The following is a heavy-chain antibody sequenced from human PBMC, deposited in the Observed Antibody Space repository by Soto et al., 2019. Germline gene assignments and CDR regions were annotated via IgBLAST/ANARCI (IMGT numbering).Heavy chain of an antibody. Sequence: GGSLRLSCAASGFSLSPYWMHWVRQVPGRGLEWVARLSSDGFGAAYADSAKGRFFISRDIARNTLSLQMNSLRADDTAVYYCARDLGGPDYWGRGTSVTVSS. CDR1: GFSLSPYW. V-gene: IGHV3-74*03. J-gene: IGHJ4*02. D-gene: IGHD3-16*01. CDR2: LSSDGFGA. CDR3: ARDLGGPDY.